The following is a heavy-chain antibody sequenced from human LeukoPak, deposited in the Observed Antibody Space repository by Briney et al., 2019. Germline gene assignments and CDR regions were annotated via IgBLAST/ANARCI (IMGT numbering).Heavy chain of an antibody. CDR3: ARDPRRPATYYYDSSGYKDAFDI. CDR1: GGSNSSSSYY. Sequence: PSETLSLTCTVSGGSNSSSSYYWGWIRQPPGKGLEWIGSIYYSGSTYYNPSLKSRVAISVDTSKNQFSLKLSSVTAADTAVYYCARDPRRPATYYYDSSGYKDAFDIWGQGTMVTASS. D-gene: IGHD3-22*01. V-gene: IGHV4-39*07. J-gene: IGHJ3*02. CDR2: IYYSGST.